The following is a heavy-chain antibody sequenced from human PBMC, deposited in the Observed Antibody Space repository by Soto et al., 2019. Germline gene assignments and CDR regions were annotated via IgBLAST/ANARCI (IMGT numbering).Heavy chain of an antibody. CDR3: ARADSSGYYFFGFVDY. CDR2: ISYDGSNK. CDR1: GFTFSSYA. J-gene: IGHJ4*02. D-gene: IGHD3-22*01. Sequence: TGGSLRLSCAAPGFTFSSYAMHWVRQAPGKGLEWVAVISYDGSNKYYADSVKGRFTISRDNSKNTLYLQMNSLRAEDTAVYYCARADSSGYYFFGFVDYWGQGTLVTVSS. V-gene: IGHV3-30-3*01.